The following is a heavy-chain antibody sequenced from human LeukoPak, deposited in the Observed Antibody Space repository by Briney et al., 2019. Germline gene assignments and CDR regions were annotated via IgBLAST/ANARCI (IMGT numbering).Heavy chain of an antibody. CDR1: GFTFSDSA. CDR3: TFPQRGGNLFGP. D-gene: IGHD3-16*01. CDR2: IRGKGYSDPP. Sequence: GGSLRLSCAASGFTFSDSAIHWVRQASGKGLEWVGRIRGKGYSDPPAYAASVKGRFTISRDDSKGTAYLQMNSLKAEDTAVYSLTFPQRGGNLFGPLGPGTLVTVSS. J-gene: IGHJ5*02. V-gene: IGHV3-73*01.